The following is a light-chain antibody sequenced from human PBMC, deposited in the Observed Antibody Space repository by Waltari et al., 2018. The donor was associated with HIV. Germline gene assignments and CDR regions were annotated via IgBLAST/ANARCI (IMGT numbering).Light chain of an antibody. J-gene: IGLJ3*02. CDR2: GNS. Sequence: QSVLTQPPSVSGAPGQRVIISCTGSSSTIGAGYDVHWYQQIPGTAPKLLIYGNSHRPSGVPDRFSGSKSGTSASLAITGLQAEDEADYYCQSYDSSLSVWVFGGGTKLTVL. V-gene: IGLV1-40*01. CDR1: SSTIGAGYD. CDR3: QSYDSSLSVWV.